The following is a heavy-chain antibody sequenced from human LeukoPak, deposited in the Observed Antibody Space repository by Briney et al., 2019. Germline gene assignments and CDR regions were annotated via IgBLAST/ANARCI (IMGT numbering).Heavy chain of an antibody. Sequence: ASVKVSCKASGYTFTSYAMHWVRQAPGQRLEWMGWINAGNGNTKYSQKFQGRVTITRDASASTAYMELSSLRSEDTAVYYCARTGSLTGYYYFGYWGQGTLVTVSS. CDR1: GYTFTSYA. CDR3: ARTGSLTGYYYFGY. V-gene: IGHV1-3*01. D-gene: IGHD3-9*01. J-gene: IGHJ4*02. CDR2: INAGNGNT.